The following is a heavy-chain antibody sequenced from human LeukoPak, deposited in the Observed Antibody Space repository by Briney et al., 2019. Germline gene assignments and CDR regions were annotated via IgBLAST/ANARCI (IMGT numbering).Heavy chain of an antibody. D-gene: IGHD4-23*01. V-gene: IGHV5-51*01. CDR1: GYIFTSYW. CDR2: IFPGGSDT. J-gene: IGHJ3*02. Sequence: GESLKISCQGSGYIFTSYWIAWVRQMPGKGLEWMGIIFPGGSDTRYSPSFQGHVTISADKSINTAYLQWSSLKASDTAMYYCAKLTTVVTPHAFDIWGLGTLVTVSS. CDR3: AKLTTVVTPHAFDI.